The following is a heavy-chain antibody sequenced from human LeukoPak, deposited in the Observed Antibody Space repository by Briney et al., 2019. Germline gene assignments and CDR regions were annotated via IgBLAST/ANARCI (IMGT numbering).Heavy chain of an antibody. J-gene: IGHJ4*02. CDR2: ISGGGGTT. Sequence: GGSLRLSCAASGFTFNSYAMSWVRQAPGKGLEWVSAISGGGGTTYYADSVKGRFTISRDNSKNTLYLQMNSLRAEDTAVYYCAKAIGYCSSISSSPFDYWGQGTLVTVSS. V-gene: IGHV3-23*01. D-gene: IGHD2-2*01. CDR3: AKAIGYCSSISSSPFDY. CDR1: GFTFNSYA.